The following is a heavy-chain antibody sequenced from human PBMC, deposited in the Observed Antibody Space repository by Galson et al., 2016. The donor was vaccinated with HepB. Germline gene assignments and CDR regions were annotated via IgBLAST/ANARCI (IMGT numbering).Heavy chain of an antibody. D-gene: IGHD3-3*01. CDR2: ISSSGGTT. Sequence: SLRLSCAGSGFRFSDYYMSWIRQAPGTGLEWLSYISSSGGTTYYADSVKGRFTSSRYNAANSLHLQRSSLRADDTAVYYCARFGGPPNNWYFDLWGRGILVTVSA. CDR3: ARFGGPPNNWYFDL. J-gene: IGHJ2*01. CDR1: GFRFSDYY. V-gene: IGHV3-11*01.